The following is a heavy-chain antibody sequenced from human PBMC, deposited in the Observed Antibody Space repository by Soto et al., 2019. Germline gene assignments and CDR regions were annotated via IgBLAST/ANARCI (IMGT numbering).Heavy chain of an antibody. CDR2: FRTSGDGGTI. D-gene: IGHD3-3*02. V-gene: IGHV3-23*01. Sequence: AGGSLRLSCAASGFTFSSYSMSWVRQAPGKGLEWVSGFRTSGDGGTIYYADSVKGRFTISRDNPKNTVFLQMSSLRAEDTAVYYCAKDPFELEYLQLHWFKSWGQGTLVTVSS. CDR3: AKDPFELEYLQLHWFKS. J-gene: IGHJ5*01. CDR1: GFTFSSYS.